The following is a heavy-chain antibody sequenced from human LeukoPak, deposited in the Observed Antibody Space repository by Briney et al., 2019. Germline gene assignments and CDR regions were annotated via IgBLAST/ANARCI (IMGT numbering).Heavy chain of an antibody. J-gene: IGHJ4*02. V-gene: IGHV3-21*01. CDR3: ARDSSSSVDY. CDR2: ISSSSSYI. D-gene: IGHD6-13*01. Sequence: GGSLRLSCAASGFTFSSYSMNWVRQAPGKGLEWVSSISSSSSYIYYADSVKGRFTISRDNAKNSLYLRMNSLRAEDTAVYYCARDSSSSVDYWGQGTLVTVSS. CDR1: GFTFSSYS.